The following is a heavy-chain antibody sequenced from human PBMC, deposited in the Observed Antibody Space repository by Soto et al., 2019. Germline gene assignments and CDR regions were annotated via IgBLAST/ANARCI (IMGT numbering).Heavy chain of an antibody. CDR3: ARHGSSYGRYYNYGMDV. CDR2: IYPGDSDT. D-gene: IGHD6-6*01. CDR1: GYSFTSYW. Sequence: PGEFLNISCKGSGYSFTSYWIGCVRQMPWKGLEWMGIIYPGDSDTRYSPSFQDQVTISADKSISTAYLQWSSLKASDTAMYYCARHGSSYGRYYNYGMDVWGPGTPVTVSS. V-gene: IGHV5-51*01. J-gene: IGHJ6*02.